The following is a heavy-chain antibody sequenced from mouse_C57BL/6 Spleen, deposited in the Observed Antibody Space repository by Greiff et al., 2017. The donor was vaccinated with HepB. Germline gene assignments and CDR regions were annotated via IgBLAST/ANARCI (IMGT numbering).Heavy chain of an antibody. CDR3: ARGENYYGSPAY. D-gene: IGHD1-1*01. V-gene: IGHV1-82*01. J-gene: IGHJ3*01. CDR2: IYPGDGDT. Sequence: VKLVESGPELVKPGASVKISCKASGYAFSSSWMNWVKQRPGKGLEWIGRIYPGDGDTNYNGKFKGKATLTADKSSSTAYMQLSSLTSEDSAVYFCARGENYYGSPAYWGQGTLVTVSA. CDR1: GYAFSSSW.